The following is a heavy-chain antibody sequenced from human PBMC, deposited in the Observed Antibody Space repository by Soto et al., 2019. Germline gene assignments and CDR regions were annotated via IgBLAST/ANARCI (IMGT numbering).Heavy chain of an antibody. D-gene: IGHD6-13*01. CDR3: AETSIAAAGSFDY. V-gene: IGHV3-23*01. Sequence: EVQLLESGGGLVQPGGSLRLSCAASGFTFSSYAMSWVRQAPGKGLEWVSAISGSGGSTYYADSVKGRFTISRDNSKKTRYLQMNSLRAEDTAVYYCAETSIAAAGSFDYWGQGALVTVS. CDR1: GFTFSSYA. CDR2: ISGSGGST. J-gene: IGHJ4*02.